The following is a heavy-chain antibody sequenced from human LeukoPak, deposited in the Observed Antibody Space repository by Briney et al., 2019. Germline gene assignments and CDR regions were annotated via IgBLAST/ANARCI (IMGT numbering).Heavy chain of an antibody. CDR3: ARESGSGSYRFGGHYYMDV. CDR1: GGSISNYY. D-gene: IGHD3-10*01. Sequence: SETLSLTCTVSGGSISNYYWNWIRQPPGKGLEWIGYIYYSGATNYNPSLKSRVSMSVDTSKNQFSLKLSSVTAADTAVYYCARESGSGSYRFGGHYYMDVWGKGTTVTVSS. J-gene: IGHJ6*03. CDR2: IYYSGAT. V-gene: IGHV4-59*01.